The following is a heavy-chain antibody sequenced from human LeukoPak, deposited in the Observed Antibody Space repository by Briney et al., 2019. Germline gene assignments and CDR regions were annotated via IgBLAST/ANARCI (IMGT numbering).Heavy chain of an antibody. CDR1: GFTFSSYA. D-gene: IGHD5-12*01. CDR3: ARDGYSGYDPALGGMDV. V-gene: IGHV3-30-3*01. J-gene: IGHJ6*02. CDR2: ISYDGSNK. Sequence: GGSLRLSCAASGFTFSSYAMHWVRQAPGKGLEWVVVISYDGSNKYYADSVKGRFTISRDNSKNTLYLQMNSLRAEDTAVYYCARDGYSGYDPALGGMDVWGQGTTVTVSS.